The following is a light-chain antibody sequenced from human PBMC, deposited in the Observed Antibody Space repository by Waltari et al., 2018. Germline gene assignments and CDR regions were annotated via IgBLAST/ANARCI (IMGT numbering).Light chain of an antibody. V-gene: IGLV1-44*01. CDR3: AAWDDSLIGRV. Sequence: QSVLTQPPSTSGTPGQTVTISCSGSSSNIGTNTLTWYQQFPGTAPNVLVFANYPRPSGVPNRFPASKSGTSASLVISGLQSEDEGDYFCAAWDDSLIGRVFGGGTTLTVL. CDR2: ANY. J-gene: IGLJ3*02. CDR1: SSNIGTNT.